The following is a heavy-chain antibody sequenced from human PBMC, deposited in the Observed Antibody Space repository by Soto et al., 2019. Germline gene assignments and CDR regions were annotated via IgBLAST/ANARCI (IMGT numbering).Heavy chain of an antibody. CDR1: GLTFTRYS. CDR2: ISSTTNYI. CDR3: ARESEDLTSNFDY. Sequence: GGSLRLSCAASGLTFTRYSMNWVRQAPGKGLEWVSSISSTTNYIYYGDSMKGRFTISRDNAKNSLYLEMNSLRAEDTAVYYCARESEDLTSNFDYWGQGTLVTVSS. J-gene: IGHJ4*02. V-gene: IGHV3-21*06.